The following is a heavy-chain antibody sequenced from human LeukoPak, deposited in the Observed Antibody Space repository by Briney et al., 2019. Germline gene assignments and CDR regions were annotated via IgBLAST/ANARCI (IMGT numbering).Heavy chain of an antibody. CDR1: GFTFRSYG. V-gene: IGHV3-33*01. CDR3: ARIRPPGDYYYYGMDV. Sequence: GGSLRLSCAASGFTFRSYGMHWVRQAPGKGLEWVAVIWYDGSNKYYADSVKGRFTISRDNSKNTLYLQMNSLRAEDTAVYYCARIRPPGDYYYYGMDVWGQGTTVTVSS. D-gene: IGHD5-18*01. CDR2: IWYDGSNK. J-gene: IGHJ6*02.